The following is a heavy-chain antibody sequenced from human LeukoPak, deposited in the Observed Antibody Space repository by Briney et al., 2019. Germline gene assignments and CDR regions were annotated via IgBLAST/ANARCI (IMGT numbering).Heavy chain of an antibody. D-gene: IGHD2-2*01. CDR2: IYSGGST. Sequence: GGSLRLSCAASGFTVSSNYMSWVRQAPGKGLEWVSVIYSGGSTYYADSVKGRFTISRHNSKNTMYLQMNSLRVEDTAVYYCAVNYALEGFEYWGQGTLVTVSS. CDR1: GFTVSSNY. V-gene: IGHV3-53*04. CDR3: AVNYALEGFEY. J-gene: IGHJ4*02.